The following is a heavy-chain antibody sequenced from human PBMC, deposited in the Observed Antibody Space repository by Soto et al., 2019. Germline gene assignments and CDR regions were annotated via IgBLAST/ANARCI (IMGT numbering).Heavy chain of an antibody. J-gene: IGHJ5*02. Sequence: EVQLLESGGHLVQPGGSLRLSCAASGFTFSSYAMSWVRQAPGKGLEWVSVISASGGSTHYADSVKGWFTISRDNSKNTLYLQMNSLRAEDTAVYYCAKGPTTVTTRWFDPWGEGTLVTVSS. CDR3: AKGPTTVTTRWFDP. CDR1: GFTFSSYA. D-gene: IGHD4-17*01. V-gene: IGHV3-23*01. CDR2: ISASGGST.